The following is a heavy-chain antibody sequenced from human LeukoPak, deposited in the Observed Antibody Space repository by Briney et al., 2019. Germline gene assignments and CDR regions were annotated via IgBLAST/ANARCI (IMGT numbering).Heavy chain of an antibody. D-gene: IGHD1-26*01. CDR1: GFSFNGYA. CDR2: ISASGGNS. CDR3: ARDIELSC. J-gene: IGHJ4*02. Sequence: GGSLRLSCAASGFSFNGYAMSWVRQAPGRGLEWVSLISASGGNSYYADSVKGRFTVSRDSSKNTLHLQMNSLRAEDTAVYYCARDIELSCWGQGTLVTVSS. V-gene: IGHV3-23*01.